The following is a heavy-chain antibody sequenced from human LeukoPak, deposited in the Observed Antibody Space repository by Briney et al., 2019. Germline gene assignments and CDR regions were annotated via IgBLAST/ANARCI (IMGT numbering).Heavy chain of an antibody. CDR3: ASYGSGSYYHPYGAFDI. CDR2: IDPSDSYT. V-gene: IGHV5-10-1*01. D-gene: IGHD3-10*01. CDR1: GYSFTSYW. Sequence: GDSLKISCKGSGYSFTSYWISWVRQMPGKGLEWMGRIDPSDSYTNYSPSFQGHVTISADKSISTAYLQWSSLKASDTAMYYCASYGSGSYYHPYGAFDIWGQGTMVTVSS. J-gene: IGHJ3*02.